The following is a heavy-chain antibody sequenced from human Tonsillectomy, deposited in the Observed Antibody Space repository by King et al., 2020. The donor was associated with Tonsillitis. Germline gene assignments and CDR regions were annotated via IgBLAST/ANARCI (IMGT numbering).Heavy chain of an antibody. CDR1: GGSISSSSYY. V-gene: IGHV4-39*07. Sequence: QMQLQESGPGLVKPSETLSLTCTVSGGSISSSSYYWGWIRQPPGKGLEWIGSIYYSGSTYYNPSLKSRVTISVDTSKNQFSLKLSPVTAADTAVYYCGGHRTYYYGSVYAFDIWGQGTMVTVSS. D-gene: IGHD3-10*01. J-gene: IGHJ3*02. CDR3: GGHRTYYYGSVYAFDI. CDR2: IYYSGST.